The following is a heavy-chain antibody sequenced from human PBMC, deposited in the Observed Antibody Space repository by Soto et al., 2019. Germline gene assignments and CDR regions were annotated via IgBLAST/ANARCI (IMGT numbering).Heavy chain of an antibody. J-gene: IGHJ4*02. CDR1: GYTFTSYA. CDR2: INAGNGNT. CDR3: VIEEIVLIARLFDY. D-gene: IGHD2-8*01. V-gene: IGHV1-3*01. Sequence: ASVKVSCKASGYTFTSYAMYWVRQAPGQRLEWMGWINAGNGNTKYSQKFQGRVTITRDTSASTAYMELSSLRAEDTAVYYCVIEEIVLIARLFDYWGKATVGT.